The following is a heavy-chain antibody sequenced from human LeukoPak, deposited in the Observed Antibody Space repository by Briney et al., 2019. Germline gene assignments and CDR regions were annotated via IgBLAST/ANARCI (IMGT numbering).Heavy chain of an antibody. V-gene: IGHV4-61*05. CDR3: ASTSGYCSGGNCYSAFDY. D-gene: IGHD2-15*01. Sequence: SETLSLTCTVSGGSISNSSYFWGWIRQPPGKGLEWIGYIYYSGSTNYNPSLKSRLTISVDTSNNQFSLKLSSVTAADTAVYYCASTSGYCSGGNCYSAFDYWGQGTLVTVSS. J-gene: IGHJ4*02. CDR1: GGSISNSSYF. CDR2: IYYSGST.